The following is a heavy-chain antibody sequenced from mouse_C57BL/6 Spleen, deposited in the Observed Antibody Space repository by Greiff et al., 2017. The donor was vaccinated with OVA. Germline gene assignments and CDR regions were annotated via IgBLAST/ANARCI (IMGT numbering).Heavy chain of an antibody. J-gene: IGHJ1*03. CDR2: IDPSDSET. V-gene: IGHV1-52*01. D-gene: IGHD4-1*01. CDR1: GYTFTSYW. CDR3: ARGLGRRYFDV. Sequence: QVQLQQPGAELVRPGSSVKLSFKASGYTFTSYWMHWVKQRPIQGLEWIGNIDPSDSETHYNQKFKDKATLTVDKSSSTAYMQLSSLTSEDSAVYYCARGLGRRYFDVWGTGTTVTVSS.